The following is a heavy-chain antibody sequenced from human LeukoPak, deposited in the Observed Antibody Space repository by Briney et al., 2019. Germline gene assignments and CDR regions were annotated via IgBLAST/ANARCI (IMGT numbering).Heavy chain of an antibody. J-gene: IGHJ5*02. CDR3: ARDREGGRTNWFDP. V-gene: IGHV1-2*02. Sequence: ASVKVSCKASGYTFTGYYMHWVRQAPGQGLEWMGWINPNSGGTNYAQKFQGRVTMTRDTSISTAYMELSRLRSDDTAVYYCARDREGGRTNWFDPWGQGTLVTVSS. CDR2: INPNSGGT. D-gene: IGHD1-26*01. CDR1: GYTFTGYY.